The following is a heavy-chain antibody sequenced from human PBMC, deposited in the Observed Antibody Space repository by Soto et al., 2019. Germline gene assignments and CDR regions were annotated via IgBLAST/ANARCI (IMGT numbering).Heavy chain of an antibody. CDR2: ISAYNCNT. J-gene: IGHJ4*02. V-gene: IGHV1-18*04. CDR1: AYSFSSYC. Sequence: ASVKVSCKASAYSFSSYCITWVRQAPGQGLEWMGWISAYNCNTNYAQKLQGRVTMTTDTSTSTAYMELRSLRSDDTAVYYCARDGCISTSCYVYYWGEGTLVTFPS. CDR3: ARDGCISTSCYVYY. D-gene: IGHD2-2*01.